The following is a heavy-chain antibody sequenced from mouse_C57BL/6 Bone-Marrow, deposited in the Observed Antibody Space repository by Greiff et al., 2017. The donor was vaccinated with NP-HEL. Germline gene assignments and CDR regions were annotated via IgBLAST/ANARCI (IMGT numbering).Heavy chain of an antibody. CDR2: MSGGGGNT. CDR1: GFTFSSYT. V-gene: IGHV5-9*01. Sequence: EGKRGEAGGGLVKPGGSLKLSCAASGFTFSSYTMSWVRQTPEKRLEWVATMSGGGGNTYYPDSVKGRFTISRDNAKNTLYLQMSSLRSEDTALYYCARHGRGYWYFDVWGTGTTVTVSS. CDR3: ARHGRGYWYFDV. J-gene: IGHJ1*03.